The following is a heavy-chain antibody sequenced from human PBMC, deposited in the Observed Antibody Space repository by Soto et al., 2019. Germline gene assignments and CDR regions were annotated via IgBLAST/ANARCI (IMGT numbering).Heavy chain of an antibody. V-gene: IGHV4-31*03. J-gene: IGHJ5*02. Sequence: SETLSLACTVSGDSISGGASFWSWIRQPPGKGLEWIANVYYSGSSYYNPSLKSRLTISVDTTKNQFSLQLKSMTAADTAVYYCAKLSCTSSTCYFPGWFDPWGQGTLVTVSS. CDR3: AKLSCTSSTCYFPGWFDP. CDR2: VYYSGSS. CDR1: GDSISGGASF. D-gene: IGHD2-2*01.